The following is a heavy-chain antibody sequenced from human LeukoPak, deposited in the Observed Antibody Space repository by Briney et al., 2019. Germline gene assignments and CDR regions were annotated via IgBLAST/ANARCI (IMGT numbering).Heavy chain of an antibody. D-gene: IGHD5-18*01. Sequence: ASVKVSCEASGYTFTGYYMHWVPQAPGQGLEWMGWINPNSGGTNYAQKFQGRVTMTRDTSISTAYMELSRLRSDDTAVYYCARGVGIQLWLLPEYYFDYWGQGTLVTVSS. CDR2: INPNSGGT. V-gene: IGHV1-2*02. CDR3: ARGVGIQLWLLPEYYFDY. CDR1: GYTFTGYY. J-gene: IGHJ4*02.